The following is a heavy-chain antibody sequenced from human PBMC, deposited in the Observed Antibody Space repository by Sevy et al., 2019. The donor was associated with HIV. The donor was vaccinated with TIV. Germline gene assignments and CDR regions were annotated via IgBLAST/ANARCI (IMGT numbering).Heavy chain of an antibody. CDR2: CSYDGSNK. J-gene: IGHJ4*02. D-gene: IGHD6-19*01. CDR1: GFIFSDYG. Sequence: GGSLRLSCAASGFIFSDYGMHWVRQAPGKGLEWVADCSYDGSNKYYADSVKGRFTISRDNSKNTLYLQMNSLRAEDTAVYYGAKDRGRIAVAGIRGFDYWGQGTLVTVSS. CDR3: AKDRGRIAVAGIRGFDY. V-gene: IGHV3-30*18.